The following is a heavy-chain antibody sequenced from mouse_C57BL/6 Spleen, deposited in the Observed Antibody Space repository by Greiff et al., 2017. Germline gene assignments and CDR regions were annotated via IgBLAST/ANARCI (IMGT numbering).Heavy chain of an antibody. Sequence: QVQLQQSGAELVKPGASVKISCKASGYAFSSYWMNWVKQRPGKGLEWIGQIYPGDGDTNYNGKFKGKATLTADKSSSTAYMQLSSLTSEDSAVYCCARSAITTVVYFDYWGQGTTLTVSS. CDR3: ARSAITTVVYFDY. V-gene: IGHV1-80*01. CDR2: IYPGDGDT. J-gene: IGHJ2*01. D-gene: IGHD1-1*01. CDR1: GYAFSSYW.